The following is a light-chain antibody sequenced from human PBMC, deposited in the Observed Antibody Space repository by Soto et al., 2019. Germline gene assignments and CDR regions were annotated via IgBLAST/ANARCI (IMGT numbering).Light chain of an antibody. J-gene: IGKJ1*01. CDR1: QSVSSN. CDR2: GAS. CDR3: QQYNNWWT. V-gene: IGKV3-15*01. Sequence: EIVMTQSPATLSVSPGERATLSCRASQSVSSNLAWYQQEPGQAPRLLIYGASTRATGIPARFSGSGSGTEFTFTISSLQSEDFAVYYCQQYNNWWTFGQGTKVEIK.